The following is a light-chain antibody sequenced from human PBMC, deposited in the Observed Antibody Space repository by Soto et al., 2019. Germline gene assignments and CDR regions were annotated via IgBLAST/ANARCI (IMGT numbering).Light chain of an antibody. Sequence: IQLTQSPSTVSASVGDRLTITCRASQSVSGWLAWYQHKPGKAPKLLIYNAFTLETGVPSRFSGSGSGTEFTLTISGLQPDDFATYYCQQYNAYSRTFGQGTKVEIK. V-gene: IGKV1-5*01. CDR2: NAF. J-gene: IGKJ1*01. CDR1: QSVSGW. CDR3: QQYNAYSRT.